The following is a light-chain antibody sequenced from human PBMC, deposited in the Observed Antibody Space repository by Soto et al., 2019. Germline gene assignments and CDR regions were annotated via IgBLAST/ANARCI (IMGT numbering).Light chain of an antibody. CDR2: DTS. J-gene: IGKJ4*01. Sequence: EVVVTQSPAALSVSPGECGPLSCRASQGIGETLAWYQHKAGQTPRLLIYDTSTRATGVPARFSGSRSGTEFTLTINSLQSEDFAVYYCPGYNNWPLNCGGGNMGAIK. CDR1: QGIGET. V-gene: IGKV3-15*01. CDR3: PGYNNWPLN.